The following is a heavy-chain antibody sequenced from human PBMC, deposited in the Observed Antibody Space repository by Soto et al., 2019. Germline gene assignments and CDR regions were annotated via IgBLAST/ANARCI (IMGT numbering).Heavy chain of an antibody. CDR3: AIPENWRPDSFDI. V-gene: IGHV1-8*01. D-gene: IGHD1-1*01. Sequence: ASVNVSCKASGYTFTSYDINWVRQATGQGLEWMGWMNPNSGNTGYAQKFQGRVTMTRNTSISTAYMELSSLRSEDTAVYYCAIPENWRPDSFDIWGQGTMVTVSS. CDR1: GYTFTSYD. J-gene: IGHJ3*02. CDR2: MNPNSGNT.